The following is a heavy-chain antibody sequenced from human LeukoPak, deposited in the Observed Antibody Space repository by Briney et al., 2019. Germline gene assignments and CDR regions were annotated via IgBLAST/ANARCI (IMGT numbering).Heavy chain of an antibody. D-gene: IGHD1-26*01. CDR3: ARFLHSGTYRFDY. J-gene: IGHJ4*02. CDR1: GFSLTTSEVG. Sequence: SGPPLVEPTQTLTLTCAVSGFSLTTSEVGGGWIRQPPRKALECLARVAWNDFKSFSPSLKSRLTITTDTSKDQLVLTMTNMDPVDTATYYCARFLHSGTYRFDYWGQGTLVTVSS. CDR2: VAWNDFK. V-gene: IGHV2-5*01.